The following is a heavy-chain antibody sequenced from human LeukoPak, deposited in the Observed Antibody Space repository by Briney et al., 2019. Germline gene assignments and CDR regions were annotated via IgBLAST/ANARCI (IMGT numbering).Heavy chain of an antibody. V-gene: IGHV1-2*02. J-gene: IGHJ4*02. CDR2: INPKSGGT. D-gene: IGHD4/OR15-4a*01. CDR3: VPSANYYYLDY. Sequence: GASVKVSCKASGYTFTNYYMHWVRQGPGLGFEWMGWINPKSGGTSYPQEFQGRLTMTRDTSISTAYMELSRLGSDDTAVYYCVPSANYYYLDYWGQGTLVTVSS. CDR1: GYTFTNYY.